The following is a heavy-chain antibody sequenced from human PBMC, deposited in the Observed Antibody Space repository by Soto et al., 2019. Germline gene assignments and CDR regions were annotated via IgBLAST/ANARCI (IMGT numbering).Heavy chain of an antibody. D-gene: IGHD4-4*01. CDR1: GFTFNNYP. V-gene: IGHV3-23*01. CDR3: VKDRSGYSKYVGYFDY. CDR2: ISATGGTT. J-gene: IGHJ4*02. Sequence: PGGSLRLSCAASGFTFNNYPMSWVRQAPGKGLEWVSSISATGGTTYYADSVRGRFTIFRDNSGNTLYLQLSSLRAEDTAVYSCVKDRSGYSKYVGYFDYWGQGTLVTVSS.